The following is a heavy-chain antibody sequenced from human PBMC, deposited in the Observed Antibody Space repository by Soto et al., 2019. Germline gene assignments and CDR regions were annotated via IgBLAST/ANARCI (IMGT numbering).Heavy chain of an antibody. D-gene: IGHD2-15*01. CDR3: ARGYPTGGNGLDV. V-gene: IGHV3-53*02. CDR1: GFTVSDNY. J-gene: IGHJ6*02. CDR2: IYSGGST. Sequence: EVQLVETGGGLIQPGGSLRLSCAASGFTVSDNYMNWVCQAPGKGLEWVSVIYSGGSTYYTDSVKGRFTISRDNSKNTLYLQMNSLRAEDTAVYYCARGYPTGGNGLDVWGQGTTVTVSS.